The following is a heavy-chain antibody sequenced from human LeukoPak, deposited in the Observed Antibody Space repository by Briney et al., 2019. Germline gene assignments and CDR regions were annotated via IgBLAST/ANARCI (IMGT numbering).Heavy chain of an antibody. J-gene: IGHJ6*02. V-gene: IGHV3-66*01. Sequence: GGSLRLSCAASGFTVSSNYMSWVRQAPGKGLEWVSIIYGADSTYYADSVKGRFTIPRDNSKNTLYLQMNSLRAEDTAVYYCARSGFGVLYYYGMDVWGQGTTVTVSS. CDR2: IYGADST. CDR3: ARSGFGVLYYYGMDV. CDR1: GFTVSSNY. D-gene: IGHD3-10*01.